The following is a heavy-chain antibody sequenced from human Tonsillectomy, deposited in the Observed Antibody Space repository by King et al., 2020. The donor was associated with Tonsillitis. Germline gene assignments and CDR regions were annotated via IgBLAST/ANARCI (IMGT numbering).Heavy chain of an antibody. CDR1: GFTFSDYY. D-gene: IGHD3-22*01. CDR2: ISSSSGYK. Sequence: VQLVESGGGLVKPGGSLRLSCAASGFTFSDYYMSWIRQAPGKGLEWISYISSSSGYKNYANSVKGRFTISRDNAKRSLYLQMNSLRAEDTAVYYCARDWYSAYYDSSASHGYWGQGTLVTVSS. V-gene: IGHV3-11*05. CDR3: ARDWYSAYYDSSASHGY. J-gene: IGHJ4*02.